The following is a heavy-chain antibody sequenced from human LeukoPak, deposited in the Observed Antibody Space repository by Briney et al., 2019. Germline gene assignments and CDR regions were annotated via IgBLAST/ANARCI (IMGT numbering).Heavy chain of an antibody. CDR1: GYIISSDG. CDR2: INTKTGNP. CDR3: ARALPGCGGTNCYGLDY. Sequence: ASVKVSCKASGYIISSDGMNWVRQAPGQGLEWMGWINTKTGNPTYAQGFTGRLVFPLDTSVNTAYLQISSLEAEDTAVYYCARALPGCGGTNCYGLDYWGHGTLVTVSS. J-gene: IGHJ4*01. D-gene: IGHD2-2*01. V-gene: IGHV7-4-1*02.